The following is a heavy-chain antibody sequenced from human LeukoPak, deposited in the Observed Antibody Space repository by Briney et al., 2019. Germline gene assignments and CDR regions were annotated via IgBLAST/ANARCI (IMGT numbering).Heavy chain of an antibody. J-gene: IGHJ4*02. Sequence: SETLSLTCTVSGGSISSSSYYWGWIRQPPGKGLEWIGSIYYSGSTYYNPSLKSRVTISVDTSKNQFSLKLSSVTAADTAVYYCARDREGGSGSTGLDYWGQGTLVTVSS. V-gene: IGHV4-39*07. D-gene: IGHD3-10*01. CDR3: ARDREGGSGSTGLDY. CDR1: GGSISSSSYY. CDR2: IYYSGST.